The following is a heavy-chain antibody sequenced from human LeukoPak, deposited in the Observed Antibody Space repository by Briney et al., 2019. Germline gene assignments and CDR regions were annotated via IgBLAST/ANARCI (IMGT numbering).Heavy chain of an antibody. Sequence: PGGSLRLSCAASGFTFSSYAMSWVRQAPGKGLEWVSAISGSGGSTYYADSVKGRFTISRDNSKNTLYLQMNSLRAEDTAVYYCAKDRGYRTDYYYYYGMDVWGQGTTVTVSS. J-gene: IGHJ6*02. D-gene: IGHD5-18*01. V-gene: IGHV3-23*01. CDR3: AKDRGYRTDYYYYYGMDV. CDR2: ISGSGGST. CDR1: GFTFSSYA.